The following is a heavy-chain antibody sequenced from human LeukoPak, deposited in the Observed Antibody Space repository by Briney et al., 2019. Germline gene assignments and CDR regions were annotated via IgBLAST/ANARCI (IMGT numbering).Heavy chain of an antibody. CDR1: GGSIRKTNYY. CDR3: ARHSDVTATRD. V-gene: IGHV4-39*01. Sequence: SETLSLTCTVSGGSIRKTNYYWGWIRQTPGKGLEWIGSIFSSGSTYYNPSLKSRVTISVYTSKNQFSLKLSSVTAADTAVYYCARHSDVTATRDWGQGTLVTVSS. D-gene: IGHD1-20*01. J-gene: IGHJ4*02. CDR2: IFSSGST.